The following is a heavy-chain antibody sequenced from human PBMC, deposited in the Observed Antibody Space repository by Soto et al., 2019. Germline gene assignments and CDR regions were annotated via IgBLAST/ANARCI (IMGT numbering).Heavy chain of an antibody. CDR1: GFTFKNYV. V-gene: IGHV3-30*09. Sequence: GGSLRLSCGASGFTFKNYVLHWVRQAPGKGLEWVAVSSSDENIKIYADSVKGRFAISRDDSNNMVYLQMNSLKTEDTAVYYCTTDSYITIVIIRFDYWGHGTLVTVSS. J-gene: IGHJ4*01. CDR3: TTDSYITIVIIRFDY. D-gene: IGHD3-16*02. CDR2: SSSDENIK.